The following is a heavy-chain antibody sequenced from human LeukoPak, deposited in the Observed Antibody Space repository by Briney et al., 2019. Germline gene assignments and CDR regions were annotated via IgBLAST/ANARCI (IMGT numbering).Heavy chain of an antibody. J-gene: IGHJ4*02. D-gene: IGHD3-10*01. Sequence: PGGSLTLSCAASGFTFSGSALHWVRQASGEGLEWVGRIRSTANGYATAYAASVKGRFTISRDDSKNTAYLQMDSLKTEDTAVYYCTGNYYGSGSYADFDYWGQGTLVTVSS. CDR2: IRSTANGYAT. V-gene: IGHV3-73*01. CDR1: GFTFSGSA. CDR3: TGNYYGSGSYADFDY.